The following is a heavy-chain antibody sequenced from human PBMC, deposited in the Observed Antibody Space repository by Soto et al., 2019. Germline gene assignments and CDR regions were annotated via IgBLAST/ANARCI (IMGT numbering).Heavy chain of an antibody. CDR3: ARELLFYDSDGFSWDDAFDI. V-gene: IGHV4-30-2*01. Sequence: TLALTHALSVTALCSSPYPWRWLRQPPGKGLEWIGFIYQSGSTYYNPSLKSRVTMSLDRPKNQFSLKLSSVTAADTAVYYCARELLFYDSDGFSWDDAFDIWGQGKMVNFS. CDR2: IYQSGST. J-gene: IGHJ3*02. D-gene: IGHD3-22*01. CDR1: VTALCSSPYP.